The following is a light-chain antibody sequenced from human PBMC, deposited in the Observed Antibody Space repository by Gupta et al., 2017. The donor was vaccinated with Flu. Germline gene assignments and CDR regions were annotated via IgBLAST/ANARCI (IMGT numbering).Light chain of an antibody. CDR3: QQYYSAPYT. V-gene: IGKV4-1*01. CDR2: WAS. Sequence: DIVMIQSPDSLAVSVGERATINCKSSQSVLYSSNNKNYLAWYQQKPGQPPKLLIYWASTRESGVPDRFSGSGSGTDFTLTISSLQAEDVAVYYCQQYYSAPYTFGQGTKLEIK. J-gene: IGKJ2*01. CDR1: QSVLYSSNNKNY.